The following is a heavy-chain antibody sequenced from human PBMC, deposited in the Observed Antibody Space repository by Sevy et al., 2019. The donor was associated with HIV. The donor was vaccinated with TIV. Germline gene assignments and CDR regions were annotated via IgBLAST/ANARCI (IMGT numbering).Heavy chain of an antibody. D-gene: IGHD2-21*01. CDR3: ARDRSAIVAGHAFDI. CDR2: ISSRGSTL. V-gene: IGHV3-11*01. J-gene: IGHJ3*02. CDR1: GFTFSDYY. Sequence: GGSLRLSCGGSGFTFSDYYMDWIRQAPGKGLEWLSYISSRGSTLSYADSVKGRFTISRDNAKKSVFLQMNNLTADDTAVYYCARDRSAIVAGHAFDIWGQGTMVTVSS.